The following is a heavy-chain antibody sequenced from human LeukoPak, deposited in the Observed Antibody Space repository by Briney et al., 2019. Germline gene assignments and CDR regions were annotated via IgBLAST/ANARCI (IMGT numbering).Heavy chain of an antibody. J-gene: IGHJ3*02. CDR1: GYTFTSYY. CDR3: ARVSGGSSGVDAFDI. V-gene: IGHV1-2*02. D-gene: IGHD1-26*01. Sequence: ASVKVSCKASGYTFTSYYMHWVRQAPGQGLEWMGWINPNSGGTNYAQKFQGRVTMTRDTSISTAYMELSRLRSDDTAVYYCARVSGGSSGVDAFDIWGQGTMVTVSS. CDR2: INPNSGGT.